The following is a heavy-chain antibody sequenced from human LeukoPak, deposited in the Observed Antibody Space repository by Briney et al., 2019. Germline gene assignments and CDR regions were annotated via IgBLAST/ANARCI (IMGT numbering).Heavy chain of an antibody. CDR2: IYYSGST. J-gene: IGHJ4*02. CDR3: ARGGLAAAGGFDY. D-gene: IGHD6-13*01. V-gene: IGHV4-59*01. Sequence: PSETLSLTCTVSGGSISSYYWSWIRQPPGKGLEWIGYIYYSGSTNYNPSLKSRVTISVDTSKNQFSLKLSSVTAAGTAVYYCARGGLAAAGGFDYWGQGTLVTVSS. CDR1: GGSISSYY.